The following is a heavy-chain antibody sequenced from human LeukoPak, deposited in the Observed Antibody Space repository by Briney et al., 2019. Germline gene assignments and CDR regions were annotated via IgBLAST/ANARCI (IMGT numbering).Heavy chain of an antibody. CDR1: GFTFSNYG. CDR2: IWYDGSNK. Sequence: GGSLRLSCAASGFTFSNYGMHWVRQAPGSGLEWVVVIWYDGSNKYYVDSVKGRFTVSRDNSKNTLYLQMNSLRAEDTAVYYCTRHNSLSALDYWRQGTLVTVST. J-gene: IGHJ4*02. D-gene: IGHD6-6*01. V-gene: IGHV3-33*01. CDR3: TRHNSLSALDY.